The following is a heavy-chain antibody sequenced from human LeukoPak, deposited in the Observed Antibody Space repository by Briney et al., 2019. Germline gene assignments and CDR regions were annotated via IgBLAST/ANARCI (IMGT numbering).Heavy chain of an antibody. Sequence: GGSLKISCETLGFTLSTSLIGRVRHVPRAGPGGVGGLYPEDSDTRYSPSFQGQVRISADRSTKTAYLQWASLKASDTATYYCARQRGASGTINWFAPWGQGTLVTVSS. CDR1: GFTLSTSL. J-gene: IGHJ5*02. V-gene: IGHV5-51*01. CDR3: ARQRGASGTINWFAP. CDR2: LYPEDSDT. D-gene: IGHD3-10*01.